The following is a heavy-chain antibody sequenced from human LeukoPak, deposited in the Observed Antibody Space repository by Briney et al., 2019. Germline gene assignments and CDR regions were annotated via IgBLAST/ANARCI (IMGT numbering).Heavy chain of an antibody. Sequence: PGGSLRLSCAASGFSISSYEMNWVRQAPGKGLEWVSYISSSGSTIYYADSVKGRFTISRDNAKNSLYLQMNSLRAEDTAVYYCARDPYYYYYMDVWGKGTTVTVSS. CDR2: ISSSGSTI. J-gene: IGHJ6*03. V-gene: IGHV3-48*03. CDR3: ARDPYYYYYMDV. CDR1: GFSISSYE.